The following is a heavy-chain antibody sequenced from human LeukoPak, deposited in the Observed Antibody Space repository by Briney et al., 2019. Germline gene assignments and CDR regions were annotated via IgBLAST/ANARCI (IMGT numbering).Heavy chain of an antibody. CDR3: ARRNFGGWVGFDY. V-gene: IGHV4-39*01. Sequence: SETLSLTCTVSGGSITSSSYYWGWIRQPPGKGLEWIGTFYYSGNTYYSPSLKSRVTISVDTSKNQFSLKLSSVTAADTAVYYCARRNFGGWVGFDYWGQGTGVTVSS. J-gene: IGHJ4*02. D-gene: IGHD4-11*01. CDR2: FYYSGNT. CDR1: GGSITSSSYY.